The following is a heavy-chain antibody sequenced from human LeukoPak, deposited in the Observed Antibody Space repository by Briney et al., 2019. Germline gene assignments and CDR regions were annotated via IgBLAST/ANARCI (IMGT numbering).Heavy chain of an antibody. V-gene: IGHV3-30*18. CDR2: ISYDGSNK. Sequence: GGSLRLSCAASGFTFSSYGMHWVRQAPGKGLEWVAVISYDGSNKYYADSVKGRFTISRDNSKNTLYLQMNSLRAEDTAVYYCAKDLTIAVAAPFDYWGQGTLVTVSS. J-gene: IGHJ4*02. D-gene: IGHD6-19*01. CDR3: AKDLTIAVAAPFDY. CDR1: GFTFSSYG.